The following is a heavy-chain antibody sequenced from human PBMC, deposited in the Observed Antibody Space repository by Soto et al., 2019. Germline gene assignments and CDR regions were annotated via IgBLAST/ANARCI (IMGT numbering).Heavy chain of an antibody. CDR3: ATEGGYCDSTSCYSYGMDV. CDR1: GXTLSSYY. D-gene: IGHD2-2*01. Sequence: GSLRLSCAASGXTLSSYYMHWVRQATGRGLEWVSAIGSAGDTYYPGSVKGRFTISRENANNSLYLQMNSLRAGHTALYYCATEGGYCDSTSCYSYGMDVWGQGTTGTVSS. J-gene: IGHJ6*02. CDR2: IGSAGDT. V-gene: IGHV3-13*01.